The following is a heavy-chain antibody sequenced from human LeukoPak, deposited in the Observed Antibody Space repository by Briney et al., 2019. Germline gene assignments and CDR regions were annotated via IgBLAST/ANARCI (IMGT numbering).Heavy chain of an antibody. CDR1: GGTFSSYA. CDR3: ASSNSSGWYYYFDY. V-gene: IGHV1-69*05. D-gene: IGHD6-19*01. J-gene: IGHJ4*02. Sequence: ASVKVSCRASGGTFSSYAISWVRQAPGQGLEWMGRIIPIFGTANYAQKFQGRVTITTDESTSTAYMELSSLRSEDTAVYYCASSNSSGWYYYFDYWGQGTLVTVSS. CDR2: IIPIFGTA.